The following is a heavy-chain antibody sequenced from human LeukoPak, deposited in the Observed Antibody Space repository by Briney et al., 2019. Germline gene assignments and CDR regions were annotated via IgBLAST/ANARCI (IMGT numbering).Heavy chain of an antibody. Sequence: PSETLSLTCTVSGGSISSSDYYWGWIRQSPGKGLEWIGTIYYSGNTYYNPSLKSRVTISVDTSKNQFSLKLSSVTAADTAVYYCARRSACSSTSCPWKPGIAVAGRVRAPGYFDYWGQGTLVTVSS. CDR3: ARRSACSSTSCPWKPGIAVAGRVRAPGYFDY. CDR2: IYYSGNT. J-gene: IGHJ4*02. V-gene: IGHV4-39*07. CDR1: GGSISSSDYY. D-gene: IGHD2-2*01.